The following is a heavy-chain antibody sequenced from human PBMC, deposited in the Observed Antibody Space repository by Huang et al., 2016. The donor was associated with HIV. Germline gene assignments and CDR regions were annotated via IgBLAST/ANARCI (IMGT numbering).Heavy chain of an antibody. J-gene: IGHJ3*02. CDR1: GFTFSNAW. CDR2: IKSKTYGGTT. D-gene: IGHD6-19*01. V-gene: IGHV3-15*01. Sequence: EVQLVESGGGLVKPGGSLRLSCAASGFTFSNAWMSWVRQAPGKGREWVGLIKSKTYGGTTDYAAPVKGRFTISRDDSKNTLYLQMNSLKTEDTAVYYCTTESESSGWTMDHDAFDIWGQGTMVTVSS. CDR3: TTESESSGWTMDHDAFDI.